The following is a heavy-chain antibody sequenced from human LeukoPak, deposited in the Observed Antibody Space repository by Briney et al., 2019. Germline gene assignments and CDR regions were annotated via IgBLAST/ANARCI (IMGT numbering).Heavy chain of an antibody. J-gene: IGHJ5*02. Sequence: GESLKISCKGSGYSFTSYWIGWVRQMPGKGLEWMGIIYPGDSDTRYSASFQGQVTISADKSISTAYLQWSSLKASDTAMYYCARQLFPGIAVDEGWFDPWGQGTLVTVSS. CDR1: GYSFTSYW. V-gene: IGHV5-51*01. CDR3: ARQLFPGIAVDEGWFDP. D-gene: IGHD6-19*01. CDR2: IYPGDSDT.